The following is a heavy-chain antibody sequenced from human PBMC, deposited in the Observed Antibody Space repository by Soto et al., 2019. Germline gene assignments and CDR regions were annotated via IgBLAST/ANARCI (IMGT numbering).Heavy chain of an antibody. V-gene: IGHV3-30-3*01. Sequence: QVQLVESGGGVVQPGRSLRLSCAASGFTFSSYAMHWVRQAPGKGLEWVAVISYDGSNKYYADSVKGRFTISRDNSKNSLYLQMKSLRAEDTAVYYCARDYDSSGYPFDYWGQGTLVTVSS. CDR1: GFTFSSYA. J-gene: IGHJ4*02. D-gene: IGHD3-22*01. CDR2: ISYDGSNK. CDR3: ARDYDSSGYPFDY.